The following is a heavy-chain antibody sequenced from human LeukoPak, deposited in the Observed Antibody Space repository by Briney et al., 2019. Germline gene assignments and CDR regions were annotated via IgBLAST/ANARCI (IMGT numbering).Heavy chain of an antibody. J-gene: IGHJ4*02. CDR1: GFTVSSNY. CDR3: ARSEGYFDC. Sequence: GGSLRLSCAASGFTVSSNYMSWIRQAPGKGLEWVSYISSSSSYTNYADSVKGRFTISRDNAKNSLYLQMNSLRAEDTAVYYCARSEGYFDCWGQGTLVTVSS. CDR2: ISSSSSYT. V-gene: IGHV3-11*03.